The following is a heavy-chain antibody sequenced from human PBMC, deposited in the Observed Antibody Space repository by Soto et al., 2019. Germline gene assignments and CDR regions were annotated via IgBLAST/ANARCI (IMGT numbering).Heavy chain of an antibody. CDR2: INPYNGNT. CDR1: GYTFTSYG. D-gene: IGHD6-19*01. Sequence: ASVKVSCKASGYTFTSYGLSWVRQAPGQGLEWMGWINPYNGNTKDTQKLQGRVTMTTDTSTSTAYMELRSLRSDDTAVYYCARILSSIAVAGPGVFDYWGQGTLVTVSS. V-gene: IGHV1-18*01. CDR3: ARILSSIAVAGPGVFDY. J-gene: IGHJ4*02.